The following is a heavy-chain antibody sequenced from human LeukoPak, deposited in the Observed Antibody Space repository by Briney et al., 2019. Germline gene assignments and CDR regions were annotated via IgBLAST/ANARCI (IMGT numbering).Heavy chain of an antibody. D-gene: IGHD3-10*01. V-gene: IGHV1-8*01. CDR1: GYTFTSYD. Sequence: GASVKVSCKASGYTFTSYDINWVRQATGQGLEWMRWMNPNSGNTGYAQKFQGRVTMTRNTSISTAYMELSSLRSEDTAVYYCARAATMVQGVIITTLRYYYMDVWGKGTTVTVSS. CDR3: ARAATMVQGVIITTLRYYYMDV. J-gene: IGHJ6*03. CDR2: MNPNSGNT.